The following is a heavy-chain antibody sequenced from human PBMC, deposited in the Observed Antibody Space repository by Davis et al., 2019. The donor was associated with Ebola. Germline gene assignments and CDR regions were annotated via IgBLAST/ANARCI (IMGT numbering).Heavy chain of an antibody. Sequence: GSLRLSCTVSGGSISSYYWSWIRQPPGKGLEWIGYIYYIGSTNYNPSLKSRVTISVDTSKNQFSLKLSSVTAADTAVYYCARAAGLYCSSTSCYDWFDPWGQGTLVTVSS. J-gene: IGHJ5*02. CDR3: ARAAGLYCSSTSCYDWFDP. V-gene: IGHV4-59*01. CDR1: GGSISSYY. D-gene: IGHD2-2*01. CDR2: IYYIGST.